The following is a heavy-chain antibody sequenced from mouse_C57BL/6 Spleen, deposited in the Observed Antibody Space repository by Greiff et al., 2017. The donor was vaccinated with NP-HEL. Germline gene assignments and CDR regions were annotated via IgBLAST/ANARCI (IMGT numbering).Heavy chain of an antibody. CDR3: ATIYDGYYDYAMDY. V-gene: IGHV1-26*01. CDR2: INPNNGGT. CDR1: GYTFTDYY. Sequence: VQLQQSGPELVKPGASVKISCKASGYTFTDYYMNWVKQSHGKSLEWIGDINPNNGGTSYNQKFKGKATLTVDKSSSTAYMELRSLTSEDSAVYYCATIYDGYYDYAMDYWGQGTSVTVSS. J-gene: IGHJ4*01. D-gene: IGHD2-3*01.